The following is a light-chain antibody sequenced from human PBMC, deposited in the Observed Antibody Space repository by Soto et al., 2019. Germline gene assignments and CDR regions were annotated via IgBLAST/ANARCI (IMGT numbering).Light chain of an antibody. CDR2: RNS. CDR3: QSYDTSLSGFYI. Sequence: QSALTQPPSVSGAPGQRVTISCTGSSSNIGAGYDVHWYQHLPGRPPKVLIYRNSNRASGVPDRFSASGSKSASSASLTITGLQSDDEADYYCQSYDTSLSGFYIFGTGTKVTVL. CDR1: SSNIGAGYD. J-gene: IGLJ1*01. V-gene: IGLV1-40*01.